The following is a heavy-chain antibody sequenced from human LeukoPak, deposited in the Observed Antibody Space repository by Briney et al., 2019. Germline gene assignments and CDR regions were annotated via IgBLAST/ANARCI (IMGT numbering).Heavy chain of an antibody. D-gene: IGHD5-24*01. Sequence: GRSLRLSCVVSGFTFSSYGIHWVRQAPVKVLEWVAVIWYDGSNEYYADSVKGRFTISRDNSKNTLYLQMNSLRVEDTAVYYCARDRRWLQSSDWYFDLWGRGTLVTVSS. CDR2: IWYDGSNE. J-gene: IGHJ2*01. V-gene: IGHV3-33*01. CDR3: ARDRRWLQSSDWYFDL. CDR1: GFTFSSYG.